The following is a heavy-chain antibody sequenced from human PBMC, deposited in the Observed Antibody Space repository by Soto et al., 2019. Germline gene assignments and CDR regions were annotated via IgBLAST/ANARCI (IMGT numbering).Heavy chain of an antibody. J-gene: IGHJ4*02. CDR2: IWYDGSNK. CDR3: ASSIRLQNDY. D-gene: IGHD6-25*01. V-gene: IGHV3-33*01. CDR1: GFTFSSYG. Sequence: GGSLRLPCGASGFTFSSYGLHWVRQAPGKGLEWVAVIWYDGSNKYYADSVKGRFTISRDNSKNTLYLQMNSLRAEDTAVYYCASSIRLQNDYWGQGTLVTV.